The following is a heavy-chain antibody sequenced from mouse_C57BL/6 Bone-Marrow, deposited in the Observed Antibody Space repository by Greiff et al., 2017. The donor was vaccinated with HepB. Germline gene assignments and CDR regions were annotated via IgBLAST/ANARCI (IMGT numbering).Heavy chain of an antibody. J-gene: IGHJ2*01. Sequence: EVHLVESGGDLVKPGGSLKLSCAASGFTFSSYGMSWVRQTPDKRLEWVATISSGGSYTYYPDSVKGRVTISRDNAKNTLYLQMSSLKSEDTAMYYCARQYYDSPNYFDYWGQGTTLTVSS. CDR1: GFTFSSYG. CDR2: ISSGGSYT. CDR3: ARQYYDSPNYFDY. D-gene: IGHD1-1*01. V-gene: IGHV5-6*01.